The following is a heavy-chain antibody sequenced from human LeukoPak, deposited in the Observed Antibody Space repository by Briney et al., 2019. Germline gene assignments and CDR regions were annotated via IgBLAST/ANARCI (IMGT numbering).Heavy chain of an antibody. J-gene: IGHJ6*02. V-gene: IGHV1-8*01. Sequence: ASMKVSCKASGYAFTSYDINWVRQATGQGLEWMGWMNPNSGNTGYAQKFQGRVTMTRNTSISTAYMELSSLRSEDTAVYYCARPGRYYDILTGYYYYYYGMDVWGQGTTVTVSS. CDR1: GYAFTSYD. D-gene: IGHD3-9*01. CDR2: MNPNSGNT. CDR3: ARPGRYYDILTGYYYYYYGMDV.